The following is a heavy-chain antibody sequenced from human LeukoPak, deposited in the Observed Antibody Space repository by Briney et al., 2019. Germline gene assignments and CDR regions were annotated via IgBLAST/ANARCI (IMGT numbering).Heavy chain of an antibody. CDR2: IYYSGST. Sequence: PSETLSLTCTVSGGSISSYYWSWIRQPPGKGLEWIGYIYYSGSTKYNPSLKSRVTISVDTSKNQFSLKLSSVTAADTAVYYCARGYYYGSGSYCQPFDRWGQGTLVTVSS. V-gene: IGHV4-59*01. CDR3: ARGYYYGSGSYCQPFDR. D-gene: IGHD3-10*01. J-gene: IGHJ4*02. CDR1: GGSISSYY.